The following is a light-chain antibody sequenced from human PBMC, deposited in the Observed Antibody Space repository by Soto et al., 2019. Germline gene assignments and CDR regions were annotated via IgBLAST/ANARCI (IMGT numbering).Light chain of an antibody. V-gene: IGLV2-14*01. CDR1: TSDIEAYYF. CDR2: EFN. CDR3: SSSTRTTTL. J-gene: IGLJ2*01. Sequence: QSALTQPASVSGSPGQSITISCTGITSDIEAYYFVSWYQQHPGRAPKLLISEFNNRPSGISHRFSGSRSGNTASLTISGLQAEDEADYYCSSSTRTTTLFGGGTKLTVL.